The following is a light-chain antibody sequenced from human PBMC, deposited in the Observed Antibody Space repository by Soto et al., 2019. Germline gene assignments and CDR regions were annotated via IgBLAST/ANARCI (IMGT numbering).Light chain of an antibody. CDR3: CSYTSLSTVV. Sequence: QSVLTQPASVSGSPGQSITISRTGTSSDVGGYNHASWYQHSPGKAPKLILFAVSDRPSGVSHRFSGSKSGNTASLTISGLQAEDEADYYCCSYTSLSTVVFGGGTKLTVL. CDR2: AVS. V-gene: IGLV2-14*01. J-gene: IGLJ2*01. CDR1: SSDVGGYNH.